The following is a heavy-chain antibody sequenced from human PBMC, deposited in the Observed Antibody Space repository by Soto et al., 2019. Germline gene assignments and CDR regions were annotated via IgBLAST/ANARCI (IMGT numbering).Heavy chain of an antibody. CDR3: ARDLSIAAPPGWFDP. CDR2: IYYSGST. D-gene: IGHD6-6*01. Sequence: SETLSLTCTVSGGSISSYYWSWIRQPPGEGLEWIGYIYYSGSTNYNPSLKSRVTISVDTSKNQFSLKLSSVTAADTAVYYCARDLSIAAPPGWFDPWGQGTLVTVSS. J-gene: IGHJ5*02. V-gene: IGHV4-59*01. CDR1: GGSISSYY.